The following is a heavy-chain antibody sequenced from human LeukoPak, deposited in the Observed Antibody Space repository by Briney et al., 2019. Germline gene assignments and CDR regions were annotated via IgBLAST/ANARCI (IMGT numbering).Heavy chain of an antibody. CDR2: INHSGST. Sequence: SETLSLTCAVYGGSFSGYYWSWIRQPPGKGLEWIGEINHSGSTYYNPSLKSRVTISVDTSKNQFSLKLSSVTAADTAVYYCARRRRPDIVVVVAATPYNWFDPWGQGTLVTVSS. J-gene: IGHJ5*02. CDR1: GGSFSGYY. CDR3: ARRRRPDIVVVVAATPYNWFDP. V-gene: IGHV4-34*01. D-gene: IGHD2-15*01.